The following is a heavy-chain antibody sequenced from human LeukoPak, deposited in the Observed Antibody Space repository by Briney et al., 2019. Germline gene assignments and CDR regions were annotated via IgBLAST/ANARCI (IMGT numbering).Heavy chain of an antibody. CDR1: GFTFSDYY. CDR3: ARVISSSSSGGDWFDP. Sequence: PGGSLRLSCAASGFTFSDYYMSWIRQAPGKRLEWVSYISSSGSTIYYADSVKGRFTISRDNAKNSLYLQMNSLRAEDTAVYYCARVISSSSSGGDWFDPWGQGTLVTVSS. CDR2: ISSSGSTI. D-gene: IGHD6-6*01. V-gene: IGHV3-11*01. J-gene: IGHJ5*02.